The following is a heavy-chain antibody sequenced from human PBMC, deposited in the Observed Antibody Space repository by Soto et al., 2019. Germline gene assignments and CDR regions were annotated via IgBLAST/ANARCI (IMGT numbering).Heavy chain of an antibody. CDR2: IYYSGST. Sequence: SETLSLTCSVSGGSISSGGYYWSWIRQHPGKGLEWIGYIYYSGSTYYNPSLKSRLTMSVDTSKNQFSLKLSSVTAEDTAVYYCPIHRHKYYYASSGYSPFGYWGQGTLVTASS. CDR1: GGSISSGGYY. CDR3: PIHRHKYYYASSGYSPFGY. D-gene: IGHD3-22*01. V-gene: IGHV4-31*03. J-gene: IGHJ4*02.